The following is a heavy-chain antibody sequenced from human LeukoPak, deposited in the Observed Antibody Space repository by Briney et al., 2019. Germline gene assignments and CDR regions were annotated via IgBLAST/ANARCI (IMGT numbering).Heavy chain of an antibody. CDR3: ARHRATISPFDP. Sequence: KPSETLSLTCTVSGGSISSYYWSWIRRPPGKGLEWIGYIYYSGSTNYNPSLKSRVTISVDTSKNQFSLKLSSVTAADTAVYYCARHRATISPFDPWGQGTLVTVSS. V-gene: IGHV4-59*08. D-gene: IGHD5-12*01. CDR1: GGSISSYY. J-gene: IGHJ5*02. CDR2: IYYSGST.